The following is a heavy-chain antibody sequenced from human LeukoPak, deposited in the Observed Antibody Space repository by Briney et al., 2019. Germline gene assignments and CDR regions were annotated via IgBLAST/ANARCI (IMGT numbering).Heavy chain of an antibody. CDR2: INHSGST. CDR1: GGSFSGYY. Sequence: PSETLSLTCAVYGGSFSGYYWSWIRQPPGKGLEWIGEINHSGSTNYNPSLKSRVTISVDTSKNQFSLKLSSVTAADTDVYYCARERWAYSSGWYYFDYWGQGTLVTVSS. J-gene: IGHJ4*02. CDR3: ARERWAYSSGWYYFDY. V-gene: IGHV4-34*01. D-gene: IGHD6-19*01.